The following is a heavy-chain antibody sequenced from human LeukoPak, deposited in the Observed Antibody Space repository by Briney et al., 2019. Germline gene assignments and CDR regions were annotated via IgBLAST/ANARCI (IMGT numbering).Heavy chain of an antibody. CDR3: AKNARVTPRPDYFGY. D-gene: IGHD4-11*01. Sequence: GGSLRLSCAASGFTFSSYAMSWVRQAPGKGLEWVSAISGSGGSTYYADSVKGRFTISRHNSKNPLYLQMNSLRAEDTAVYYCAKNARVTPRPDYFGYWGQGTLVTVSS. CDR2: ISGSGGST. CDR1: GFTFSSYA. V-gene: IGHV3-23*01. J-gene: IGHJ4*02.